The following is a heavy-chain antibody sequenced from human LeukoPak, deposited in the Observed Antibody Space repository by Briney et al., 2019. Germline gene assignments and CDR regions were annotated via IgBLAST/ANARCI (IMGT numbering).Heavy chain of an antibody. CDR3: ARDLYYYDSSGSYYYYYGMDV. CDR2: ITGSGDST. Sequence: PGGSLRLSCAASGFTFSSYAMNWVRQAPGKGLEWVSSITGSGDSTYYAESVKGRFTISRDNSKNTLYLQMNSLRAEDTAVYYCARDLYYYDSSGSYYYYYGMDVWGQGTTVTVSS. CDR1: GFTFSSYA. D-gene: IGHD3-22*01. V-gene: IGHV3-23*01. J-gene: IGHJ6*02.